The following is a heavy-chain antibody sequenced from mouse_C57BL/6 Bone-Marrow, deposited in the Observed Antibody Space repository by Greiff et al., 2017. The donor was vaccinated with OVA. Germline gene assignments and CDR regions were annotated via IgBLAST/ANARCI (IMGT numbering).Heavy chain of an antibody. CDR1: GYSITSGYY. D-gene: IGHD1-1*01. V-gene: IGHV3-6*01. Sequence: EVKLQESGPGLVKPSQSLSLTCSVTGYSITSGYYWNWIRQFPGNKLEWMGYIRYDGSNNYNPSLKNRISITRDTSKNQFFLKLNSVTTEDTATYYCARGYGSSYNWGQGTTLTVSS. CDR2: IRYDGSN. J-gene: IGHJ2*01. CDR3: ARGYGSSYN.